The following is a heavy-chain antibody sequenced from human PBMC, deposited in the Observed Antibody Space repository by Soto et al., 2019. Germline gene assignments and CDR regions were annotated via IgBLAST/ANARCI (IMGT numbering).Heavy chain of an antibody. CDR3: ARPYYYDSSGYQDAFDI. CDR2: IIPIFGTA. CDR1: GGTFSSYA. Sequence: ASVKVSCKASGGTFSSYAISWVRQAPGQGLEWMGGIIPIFGTANYAQKFQGRVTITADESTSTAYMELSSLRSEDTAVYYCARPYYYDSSGYQDAFDIWGQGTMVTVSS. D-gene: IGHD3-22*01. V-gene: IGHV1-69*13. J-gene: IGHJ3*02.